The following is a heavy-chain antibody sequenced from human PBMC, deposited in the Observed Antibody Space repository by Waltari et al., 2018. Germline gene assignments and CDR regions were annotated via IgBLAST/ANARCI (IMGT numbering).Heavy chain of an antibody. CDR3: ARGDYGDLYYFDY. V-gene: IGHV3-48*04. J-gene: IGHJ4*02. CDR1: GFTFSSYS. Sequence: EVQLVESGGGLVQPGGSLRLSCAAYGFTFSSYSMNWVRQAPGKGLEWVSYISSSSSTIYYADSVKGRFTISRDNAKNSLYLQMNSLRAEDTAVYYCARGDYGDLYYFDYWGQGTLVTVSS. CDR2: ISSSSSTI. D-gene: IGHD4-17*01.